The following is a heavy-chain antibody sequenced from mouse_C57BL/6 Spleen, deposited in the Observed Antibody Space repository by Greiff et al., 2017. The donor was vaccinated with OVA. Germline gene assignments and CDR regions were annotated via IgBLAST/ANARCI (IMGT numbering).Heavy chain of an antibody. CDR1: GYTFTSYW. Sequence: VQLQQPGAELVRPGSSVKLSCKASGYTFTSYWMHWVKQRPIQGLEWIGNIDPSDSETHYNQKFKDKATLTVDKSSSTAYMQLSSLTSEDSAVYYCARAGAHYYGSSYHFDYWGQGTTLTVSS. J-gene: IGHJ2*01. D-gene: IGHD1-1*01. V-gene: IGHV1-52*01. CDR2: IDPSDSET. CDR3: ARAGAHYYGSSYHFDY.